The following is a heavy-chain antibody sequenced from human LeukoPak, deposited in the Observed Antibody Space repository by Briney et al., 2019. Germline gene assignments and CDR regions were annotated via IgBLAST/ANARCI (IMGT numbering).Heavy chain of an antibody. CDR1: GGSISISGFY. J-gene: IGHJ3*01. CDR3: ARSSGWRDAFDF. V-gene: IGHV4-31*03. CDR2: TYNRGNT. D-gene: IGHD6-19*01. Sequence: TLSLTCSVSGGSISISGFYWNWIRQLPGKGLEWIGYTYNRGNTYYNPSFGSRVTISTDTSMNQFFLKSHSVTAADTAVYYCARSSGWRDAFDFWGRGTMVTVSS.